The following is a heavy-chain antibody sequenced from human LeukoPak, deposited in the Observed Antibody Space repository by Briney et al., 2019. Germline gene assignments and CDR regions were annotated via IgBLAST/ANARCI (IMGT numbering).Heavy chain of an antibody. D-gene: IGHD2-2*02. CDR1: GGSISSYY. Sequence: SETLSLTCTVSGGSISSYYWSWIRQPPGKGLEWIGYIYYSGSTNCNPSLKSRVTISVDTSKNQFSLKLSSVTAADTAVYYCARATPGYCSSTSCYNPYNWFDPWGQGTLVTVSS. J-gene: IGHJ5*02. CDR3: ARATPGYCSSTSCYNPYNWFDP. CDR2: IYYSGST. V-gene: IGHV4-59*01.